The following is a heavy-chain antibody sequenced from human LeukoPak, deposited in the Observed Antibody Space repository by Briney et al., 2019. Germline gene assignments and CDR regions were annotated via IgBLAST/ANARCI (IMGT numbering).Heavy chain of an antibody. V-gene: IGHV3-21*01. CDR3: ARGAEEYWYRH. CDR1: GFTFSSYS. Sequence: GGSLRLSCAASGFTFSSYSMNWVRQAPGKGLEWVSSISSSSSYIYYADSVKGRFTISRDNAKNSLYLQMNSLRAEDTAVYCCARGAEEYWYRHWGQGTLVTVSS. D-gene: IGHD3-16*01. CDR2: ISSSSSYI. J-gene: IGHJ5*02.